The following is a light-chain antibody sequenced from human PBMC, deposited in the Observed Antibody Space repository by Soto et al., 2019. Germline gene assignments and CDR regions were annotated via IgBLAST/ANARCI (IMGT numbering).Light chain of an antibody. CDR3: LQYASYPRT. V-gene: IGKV1-16*01. Sequence: DIQMTQSPSSLSASVGDRVTITCRASQDIRNQLDWFQQRPGKAPKCLMFDASRLHSGVPARCSGSGSGTYFTLTISSLQPEDFATYYCLQYASYPRTFGQGTKVDIK. CDR1: QDIRNQ. J-gene: IGKJ1*01. CDR2: DAS.